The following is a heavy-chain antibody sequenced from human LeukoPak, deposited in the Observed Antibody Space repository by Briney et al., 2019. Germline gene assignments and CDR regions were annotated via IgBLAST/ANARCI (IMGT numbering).Heavy chain of an antibody. J-gene: IGHJ5*02. CDR1: GDSVSINSAA. D-gene: IGHD5-24*01. CDR2: TYYRAKWYN. CDR3: ARDEDGYNYGFDP. Sequence: SQTLSLTFALSGDSVSINSAAWNWIRQSPSRGLEWLGRTYYRAKWYNDYAVSVKSLITINPDTSKNQFSLHLNSVTPEDTAVYYCARDEDGYNYGFDPWGQGTLVTVSS. V-gene: IGHV6-1*01.